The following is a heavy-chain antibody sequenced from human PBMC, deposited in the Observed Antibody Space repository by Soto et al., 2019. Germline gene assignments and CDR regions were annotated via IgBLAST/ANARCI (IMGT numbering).Heavy chain of an antibody. CDR1: GGTFSSYA. CDR3: ARKPRVPAANNWFDP. J-gene: IGHJ5*02. Sequence: GASVKVSCKASGGTFSSYAISWVRQAPGQGLEWMGGIIPILGTANYAQKFQGRVTITADESTSTAYMELSSLRSEDTAVYYCARKPRVPAANNWFDPWGQGTLVTVSS. D-gene: IGHD2-2*01. V-gene: IGHV1-69*13. CDR2: IIPILGTA.